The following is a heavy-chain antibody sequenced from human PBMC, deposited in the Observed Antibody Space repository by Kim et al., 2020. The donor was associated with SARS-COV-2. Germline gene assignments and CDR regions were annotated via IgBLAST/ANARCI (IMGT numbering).Heavy chain of an antibody. CDR1: GASIIDGKW. Sequence: SETLSLTCDVFGASIIDGKWWTWVRQPPGKGLEWIGEIFRNGNTNYSPSLKSRVTLSVDTSNNQFFLHLNSVTAADAAVYYCVRTSYGTRDQTVDSFDICGQGTTVTVSS. J-gene: IGHJ3*02. CDR2: IFRNGNT. V-gene: IGHV4-4*02. D-gene: IGHD2-8*01. CDR3: VRTSYGTRDQTVDSFDI.